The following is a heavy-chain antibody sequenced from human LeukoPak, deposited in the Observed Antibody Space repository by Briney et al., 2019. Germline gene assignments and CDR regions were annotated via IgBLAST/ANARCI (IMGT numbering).Heavy chain of an antibody. J-gene: IGHJ4*02. D-gene: IGHD3-3*01. Sequence: PSETLSLTCTVSGDSISGSSYYWGWIRQPPGKGLEWIGSIYYSGSTYYNPSLKSRVTISVDTSKNQFSLKLSSVTAADTAVYYCARVVTIFGVVIHFDSWGQGTLVIVSS. CDR2: IYYSGST. CDR1: GDSISGSSYY. V-gene: IGHV4-39*01. CDR3: ARVVTIFGVVIHFDS.